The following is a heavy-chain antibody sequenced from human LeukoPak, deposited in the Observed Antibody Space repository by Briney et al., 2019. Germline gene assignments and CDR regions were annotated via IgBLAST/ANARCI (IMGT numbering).Heavy chain of an antibody. Sequence: PSETLSLTCTVSGDSISNASSYWAWVRQPPGKGLEWIGTVYYTGRTYNNPSLKSRISISIGTSSNQFSLKVASVSAADTAVYYCASTHAGRYYTTFDSWGQGTLVTVSS. CDR3: ASTHAGRYYTTFDS. CDR2: VYYTGRT. V-gene: IGHV4-39*01. CDR1: GDSISNASSY. D-gene: IGHD1-26*01. J-gene: IGHJ4*02.